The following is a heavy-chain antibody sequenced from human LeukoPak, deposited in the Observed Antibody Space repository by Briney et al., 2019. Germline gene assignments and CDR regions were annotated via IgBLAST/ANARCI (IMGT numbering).Heavy chain of an antibody. J-gene: IGHJ4*02. V-gene: IGHV3-23*01. CDR3: AKVASFTMVRGVDRYFDS. CDR2: ISGGGAGT. CDR1: GFTFSSYA. D-gene: IGHD3-10*01. Sequence: GGSLRLSCAASGFTFSSYAMSWVRQAPGKGLEWVSSISGGGAGTYNANSVKGRFTISRDNSNNTLYLQMSSLKAEDTALYYCAKVASFTMVRGVDRYFDSWGQGTLVTVSS.